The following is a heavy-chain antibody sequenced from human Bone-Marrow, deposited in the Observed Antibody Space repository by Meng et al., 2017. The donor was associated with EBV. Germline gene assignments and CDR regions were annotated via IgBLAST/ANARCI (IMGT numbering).Heavy chain of an antibody. D-gene: IGHD3-9*01. J-gene: IGHJ4*02. CDR2: IKHSGST. CDR3: ARATGGSTGYFR. V-gene: IGHV4-34*01. Sequence: QVQLQQWGAGLLKPSEPLSLPCVVNGGSLSGFSWSWIRQAPGKGLEWIGEIKHSGSTNYNPSLKNRVTISVDPSKNQFSLRLSSVTAADTAVYYCARATGGSTGYFRWGQGTLVTVSS. CDR1: GGSLSGFS.